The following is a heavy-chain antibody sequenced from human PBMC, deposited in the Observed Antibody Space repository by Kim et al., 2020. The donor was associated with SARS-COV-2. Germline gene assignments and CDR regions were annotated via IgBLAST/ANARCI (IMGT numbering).Heavy chain of an antibody. J-gene: IGHJ6*02. Sequence: GESLKISCKGSGYSFTSYWIGWVRQMPGKGLEWMGIIYPGDSDTKYSPSFQGQVTISADKSISTAYLQWSSLKASDTAMYYCARLSPYGSGSLNYGMDVWGQGTTVTVSS. CDR3: ARLSPYGSGSLNYGMDV. CDR2: IYPGDSDT. D-gene: IGHD3-10*01. V-gene: IGHV5-51*01. CDR1: GYSFTSYW.